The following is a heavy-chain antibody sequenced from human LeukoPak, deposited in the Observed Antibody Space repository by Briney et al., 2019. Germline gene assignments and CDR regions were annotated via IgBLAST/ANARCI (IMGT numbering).Heavy chain of an antibody. J-gene: IGHJ5*02. CDR1: GFTFSSYG. Sequence: PGGSLRLSCAAPGFTFSSYGMSWVRQAPGKGLEWVSAISGSGGSTYYADSVKGRFTISRDNSKNTLYLQMNSLRAEDTAVYYCAKDRASRSNNWFDPWGQGTLVTVSS. CDR2: ISGSGGST. D-gene: IGHD2-2*01. CDR3: AKDRASRSNNWFDP. V-gene: IGHV3-23*01.